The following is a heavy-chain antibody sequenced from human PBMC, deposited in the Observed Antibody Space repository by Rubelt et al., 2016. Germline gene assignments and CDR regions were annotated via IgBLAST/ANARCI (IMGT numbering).Heavy chain of an antibody. D-gene: IGHD1-26*01. CDR3: AKDQYAGGATHFDY. Sequence: GKGLEWVSAISASGGSTYYTDSVKGRFTISRDNSKNTLYLQMNSLRAEDTAVYYCAKDQYAGGATHFDYWGQGTLVTVSS. J-gene: IGHJ4*02. V-gene: IGHV3-23*01. CDR2: ISASGGST.